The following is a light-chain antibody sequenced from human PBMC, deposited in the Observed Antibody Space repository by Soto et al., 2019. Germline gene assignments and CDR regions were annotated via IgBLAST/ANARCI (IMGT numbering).Light chain of an antibody. CDR3: RQYVSSPLT. Sequence: EIVLTQSPGTLSLSPGERATLSCRASQSVSSSYLAWYQQKPGQAPRLLIYGASSRATGIPDRFSGSGSGTDFTLTISRLEPEDFAVYYCRQYVSSPLTFGGGTKVEIK. CDR1: QSVSSSY. CDR2: GAS. J-gene: IGKJ4*01. V-gene: IGKV3-20*01.